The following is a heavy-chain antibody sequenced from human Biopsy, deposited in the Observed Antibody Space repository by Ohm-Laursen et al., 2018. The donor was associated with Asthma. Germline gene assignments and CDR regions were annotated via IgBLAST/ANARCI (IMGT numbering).Heavy chain of an antibody. D-gene: IGHD3-3*01. Sequence: SLRLSCPASGFSFSDYFMTWMRQPPGKGLEWVAVGGSYYDGGLKYYADSVNGRFTVSRDDSKNTLYLQMNSLRPDDTAVYYCARDVMEWYLPAFDFWGQGTLVTVSS. CDR1: GFSFSDYF. J-gene: IGHJ4*02. V-gene: IGHV3-30-3*01. CDR2: GGSYYDGGLK. CDR3: ARDVMEWYLPAFDF.